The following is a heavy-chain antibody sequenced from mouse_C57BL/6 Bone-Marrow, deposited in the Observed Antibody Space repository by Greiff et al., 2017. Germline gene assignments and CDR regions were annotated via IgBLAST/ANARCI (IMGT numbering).Heavy chain of an antibody. CDR2: IWGDGST. Sequence: VKVVESGPGLVAPSQSLSITCTVSGFSLTSYGVSWVRQPPGKGLEWLGVIWGDGSTNYHSALISRLSISKDNSKSQVFLTLNSLQTDDTATYNGAKGGIRGHFDVWGTGTTVTVSS. CDR1: GFSLTSYG. CDR3: AKGGIRGHFDV. V-gene: IGHV2-3*01. J-gene: IGHJ1*03.